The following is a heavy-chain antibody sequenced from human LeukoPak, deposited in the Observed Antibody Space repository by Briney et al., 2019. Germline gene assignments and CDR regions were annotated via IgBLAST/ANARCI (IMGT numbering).Heavy chain of an antibody. CDR1: GYTFTSYY. CDR2: INPSGGST. J-gene: IGHJ5*02. V-gene: IGHV1-46*01. D-gene: IGHD3-10*01. Sequence: ASVKVSCKASGYTFTSYYMHWVRQAPGQGLEWMGIINPSGGSTSYAQKFQGRVTMTTDTSTSTAYMELRSLRSDDTAVYYCARERYYGSGTDRVQYNWFDPWGQGTLVTVSS. CDR3: ARERYYGSGTDRVQYNWFDP.